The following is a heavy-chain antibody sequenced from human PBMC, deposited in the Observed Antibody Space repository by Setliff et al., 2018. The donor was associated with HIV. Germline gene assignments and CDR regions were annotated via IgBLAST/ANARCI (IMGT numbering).Heavy chain of an antibody. D-gene: IGHD6-19*01. CDR2: INPNSGGT. CDR3: ARVSGYSSGWYAFAPSKAAFDI. V-gene: IGHV1-2*02. J-gene: IGHJ3*02. Sequence: ASVKVSCKASGYTFTGYYMHWVRQAPGQGLEWMGWINPNSGGTNYAQKFQGRVTMTRDTSISTAYMELSRLRYDDTAVYYCARVSGYSSGWYAFAPSKAAFDIWGQGTMVTVSS. CDR1: GYTFTGYY.